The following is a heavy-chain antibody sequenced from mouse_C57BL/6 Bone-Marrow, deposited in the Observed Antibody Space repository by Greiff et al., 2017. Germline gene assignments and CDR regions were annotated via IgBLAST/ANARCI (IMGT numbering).Heavy chain of an antibody. D-gene: IGHD1-1*01. CDR2: IDPSDSET. CDR3: ARDCYGSSSHWYFDV. Sequence: VQLQQSGAELVRPGSSVKLSCKASGYTFTSYWMHWVKQRPIQGLEWIGNIDPSDSETHYNQKFKDKATLTVDKSSSTAYMQLSSLTSEDSAVYYCARDCYGSSSHWYFDVWGTGTTVTVSS. CDR1: GYTFTSYW. J-gene: IGHJ1*03. V-gene: IGHV1-52*01.